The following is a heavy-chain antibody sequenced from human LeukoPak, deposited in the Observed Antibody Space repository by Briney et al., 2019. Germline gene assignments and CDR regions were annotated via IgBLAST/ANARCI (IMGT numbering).Heavy chain of an antibody. D-gene: IGHD2-15*01. V-gene: IGHV1-8*01. CDR3: ARGYHLGWSYSFDY. CDR1: GYTFTTYD. CDR2: MNPNSGNT. J-gene: IGHJ4*02. Sequence: ASVKVSCKASGYTFTTYDINWVRQAPGQGLEWMGWMNPNSGNTGYAQKFQGRVTMTRNTSISTAYLELSSLRSEDTAVYYCARGYHLGWSYSFDYWGQGTLVTVSS.